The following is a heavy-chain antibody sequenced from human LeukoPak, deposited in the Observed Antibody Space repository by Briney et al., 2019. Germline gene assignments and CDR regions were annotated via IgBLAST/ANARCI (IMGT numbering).Heavy chain of an antibody. CDR1: GFTFSSYA. CDR2: ISGSGGST. Sequence: GGSLRLSCAASGFTFSSYAMSRVRQAPGKGLEWVSAISGSGGSTYYADSVKGRFTISRDNSKNTLHLQMNSLRAEDTAVYYCAKVRYSSGWYTYSPDYWGQGTLVTVSS. J-gene: IGHJ4*02. V-gene: IGHV3-23*01. D-gene: IGHD6-19*01. CDR3: AKVRYSSGWYTYSPDY.